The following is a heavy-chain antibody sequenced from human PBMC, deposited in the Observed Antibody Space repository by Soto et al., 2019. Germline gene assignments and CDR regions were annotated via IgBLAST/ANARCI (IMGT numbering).Heavy chain of an antibody. CDR2: ISGSGGST. Sequence: PGGSLRLSCAASGFTFSSYAMSWVRQAPGKGLEWVSAISGSGGSTYYADSVKGRFTISRDNSKNTLYLQMNSLRAEDTAVYYCAKGSYMENYYSYYGMDVWGQGTTVTAP. J-gene: IGHJ6*02. CDR3: AKGSYMENYYSYYGMDV. CDR1: GFTFSSYA. D-gene: IGHD1-1*01. V-gene: IGHV3-23*01.